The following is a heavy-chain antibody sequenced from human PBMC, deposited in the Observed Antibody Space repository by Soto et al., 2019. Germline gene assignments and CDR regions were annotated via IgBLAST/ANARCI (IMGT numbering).Heavy chain of an antibody. CDR3: ARGTAVAGTIYYYGMDV. D-gene: IGHD6-19*01. Sequence: EVQLVESGGGLVQPGGSLRLSCVASGFTFSSYWMSWVRQAPGKGLEWVANIKQDGSEKYYVDSVKGRFTISRDNAKNSLYLQLNSLRAEDTAVYYCARGTAVAGTIYYYGMDVWGQGTTVTVSS. J-gene: IGHJ6*02. CDR1: GFTFSSYW. CDR2: IKQDGSEK. V-gene: IGHV3-7*01.